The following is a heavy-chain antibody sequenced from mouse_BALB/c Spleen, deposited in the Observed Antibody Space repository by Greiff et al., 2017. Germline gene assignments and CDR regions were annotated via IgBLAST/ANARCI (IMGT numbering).Heavy chain of an antibody. CDR2: IWAGGST. Sequence: VQRVESGPGLVAPSQSLSITCTVSGFSLTSYGVHWVRQPPGKGLEWLGVIWAGGSTNYNSALMSRLSISKDNSKSQVFLKMNSLQTDDTAMYYCARGDYDGSSLADWGQGTLVTVSA. V-gene: IGHV2-9*02. CDR3: ARGDYDGSSLAD. D-gene: IGHD1-1*01. CDR1: GFSLTSYG. J-gene: IGHJ3*01.